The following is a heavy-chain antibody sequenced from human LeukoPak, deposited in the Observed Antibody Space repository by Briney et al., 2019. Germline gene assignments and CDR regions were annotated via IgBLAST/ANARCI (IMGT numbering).Heavy chain of an antibody. D-gene: IGHD3-9*01. CDR2: INSDGRST. CDR1: GFTFSNYW. CDR3: ARGADSGYSSDN. V-gene: IGHV3-74*01. Sequence: GGSLRLSCAASGFTFSNYWMHWVRQAPGKGLVWVSRINSDGRSTNYADSVKGRFTISRDNTKNTLYLQMNSLRAEDTAVYYCARGADSGYSSDNWGQGTLVSVSS. J-gene: IGHJ4*02.